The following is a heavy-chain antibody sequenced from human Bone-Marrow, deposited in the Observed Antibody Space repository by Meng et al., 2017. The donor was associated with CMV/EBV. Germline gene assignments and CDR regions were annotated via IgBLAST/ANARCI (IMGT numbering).Heavy chain of an antibody. CDR1: GFIFSNYA. Sequence: VQRVGAGAGLDLPGGSLGLSCAASGFIFSNYAMSWVRQAPGKGLEWVSALSATGGNTYYADSVKGRFTVSRDNSKNIMYLQMNNLRGEDTARYYCAKDPGSGYWVYWGQGTLVTVSS. J-gene: IGHJ4*01. V-gene: IGHV3-23*04. D-gene: IGHD3-22*01. CDR2: LSATGGNT. CDR3: AKDPGSGYWVY.